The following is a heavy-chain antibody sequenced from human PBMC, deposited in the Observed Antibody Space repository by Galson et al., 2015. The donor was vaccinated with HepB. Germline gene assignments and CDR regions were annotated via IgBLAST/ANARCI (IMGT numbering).Heavy chain of an antibody. J-gene: IGHJ4*02. D-gene: IGHD3-10*01. V-gene: IGHV3-23*01. CDR3: AKGGDYGSGTYRPLDY. CDR2: ISGSGGST. Sequence: SLRLSCAASGFTFSSYAMSWVRQAPGKGLEWVSTISGSGGSTYYADSVKGRFTISRDNSKNTLSLQMNSLRAEDTALYYCAKGGDYGSGTYRPLDYWGQGTLVTVSS. CDR1: GFTFSSYA.